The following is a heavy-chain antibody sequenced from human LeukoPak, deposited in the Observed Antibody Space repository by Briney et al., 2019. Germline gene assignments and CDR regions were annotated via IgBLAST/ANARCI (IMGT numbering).Heavy chain of an antibody. CDR2: INSDGSST. Sequence: PGGSLRLSCAASGFTFSTYWMHWVRQAPGKGLVWVSRINSDGSSTSYADSVKGRFTISRDNAKNTLYLQMNSLRAEDTAVYYCARDSAYYYDSSAGVDYWGQGTLVTVSS. CDR1: GFTFSTYW. D-gene: IGHD3-22*01. J-gene: IGHJ4*02. V-gene: IGHV3-74*01. CDR3: ARDSAYYYDSSAGVDY.